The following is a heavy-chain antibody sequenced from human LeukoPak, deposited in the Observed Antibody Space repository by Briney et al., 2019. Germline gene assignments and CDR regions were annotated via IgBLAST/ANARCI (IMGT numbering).Heavy chain of an antibody. D-gene: IGHD1-1*01. CDR3: AKGLERESRLDS. Sequence: GGSLRLSCVASGFTFSDYYMSWIRQAPGKGLEWVSYISSSGSTIYYADSVKGRFTISRDNAKNSLYLQMNSLRAEDTALYYCAKGLERESRLDSWGQGTLVTVSS. J-gene: IGHJ4*02. CDR2: ISSSGSTI. V-gene: IGHV3-11*01. CDR1: GFTFSDYY.